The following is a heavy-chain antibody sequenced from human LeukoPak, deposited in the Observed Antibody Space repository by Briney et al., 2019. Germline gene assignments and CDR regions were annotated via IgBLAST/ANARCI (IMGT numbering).Heavy chain of an antibody. CDR2: IWSDGSSE. V-gene: IGHV3-33*06. CDR3: AKGLYCSSTSCYFENYYYYYMDV. J-gene: IGHJ6*03. D-gene: IGHD2-2*01. Sequence: GGSVRLSCAASGFTFSSYGMHWVRQAPGKGLEWVAVIWSDGSSEIYADSVKGRFTISRDNSKNTLYLQMNSLRAEDSALYYCAKGLYCSSTSCYFENYYYYYMDVWGKGTTVTVSS. CDR1: GFTFSSYG.